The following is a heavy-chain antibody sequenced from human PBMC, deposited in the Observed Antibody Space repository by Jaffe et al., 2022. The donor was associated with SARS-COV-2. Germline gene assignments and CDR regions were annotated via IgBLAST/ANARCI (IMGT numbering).Heavy chain of an antibody. CDR1: GGSFSGYY. CDR2: INHSGST. D-gene: IGHD2-2*02. V-gene: IGHV4-34*01. Sequence: QVQLQQWGAGLLKPSETLSLTCAVYGGSFSGYYWSWIRQPPGKGLEWIGEINHSGSTNYNPSLKSRVTISVDTSKNQFSLKLSSVTAADTAVYYCARGRRGLGYCSSTSCYTEKFDPWGQGTLVTVSS. J-gene: IGHJ5*02. CDR3: ARGRRGLGYCSSTSCYTEKFDP.